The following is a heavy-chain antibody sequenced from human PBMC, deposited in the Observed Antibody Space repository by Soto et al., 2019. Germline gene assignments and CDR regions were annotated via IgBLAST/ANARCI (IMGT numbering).Heavy chain of an antibody. CDR3: ARPGLGGYYYYGMDV. J-gene: IGHJ6*02. Sequence: GESLKIPCKGSGYSFTSYWISWVRQMPGKGLEWMGRIDPSDSYTNYSPSFQGHVTISADKSISTAYLQWSSLKASDTAMYYCARPGLGGYYYYGMDVWGQGTTVTVSS. CDR1: GYSFTSYW. CDR2: IDPSDSYT. V-gene: IGHV5-10-1*01. D-gene: IGHD3-16*01.